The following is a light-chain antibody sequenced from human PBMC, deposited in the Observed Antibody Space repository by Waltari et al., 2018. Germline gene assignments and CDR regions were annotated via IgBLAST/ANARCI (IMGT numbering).Light chain of an antibody. CDR2: DVN. CDR3: GSYSSSSTLVV. CDR1: SRDIGGYNF. V-gene: IGLV2-14*03. Sequence: QSALTQPASVSGSPGQSITVSCTGTSRDIGGYNFVSWYQQHPGEAPKPIIYDVNNRPSGVSNRFSGSTSGNTASLTISGLQAEDEADYYCGSYSSSSTLVVFGGGTKLTVL. J-gene: IGLJ2*01.